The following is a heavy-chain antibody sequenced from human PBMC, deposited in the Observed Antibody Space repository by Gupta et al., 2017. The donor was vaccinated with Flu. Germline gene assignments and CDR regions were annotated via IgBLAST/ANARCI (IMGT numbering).Heavy chain of an antibody. V-gene: IGHV1-2*02. J-gene: IGHJ4*02. CDR2: INPNSGGT. D-gene: IGHD3-3*01. Sequence: QVHLVQSGAEVKKPGASVKVSCKASGYTFTGYYMHWVRQAPGQGLEWMGWINPNSGGTNYAQKFQGRVTMTRDTSISTAYMELSRLRSDDTAVYYCARDCSRFLEWLAIGEYYFDYWGQGTLVTVSS. CDR1: GYTFTGYY. CDR3: ARDCSRFLEWLAIGEYYFDY.